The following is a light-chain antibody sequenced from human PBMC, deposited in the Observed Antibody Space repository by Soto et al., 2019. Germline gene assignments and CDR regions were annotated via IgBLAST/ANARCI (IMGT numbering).Light chain of an antibody. V-gene: IGKV1-5*03. CDR1: QSISVW. CDR2: QAS. CDR3: QQANSFALT. Sequence: DIQMTQSPSTLSASVGDRVTITCRASQSISVWLAWYQQKPGKAPNLLIYQASRLESGVPSRFSGSGSGTEFTLTISSLQPEDFATYYCQQANSFALTFGGGTKVDIK. J-gene: IGKJ4*01.